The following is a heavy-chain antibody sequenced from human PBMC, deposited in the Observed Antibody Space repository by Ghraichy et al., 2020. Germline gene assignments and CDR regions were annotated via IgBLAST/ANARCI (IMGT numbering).Heavy chain of an antibody. CDR2: ISAYNGNT. V-gene: IGHV1-18*01. D-gene: IGHD3-22*01. J-gene: IGHJ3*02. Sequence: ASVKVSCKASGYTFTSYGISWVRQAPGQGLEWMGWISAYNGNTNYAQKLQGRVTMTTDTSTSTAYMELRSLRSDDTAVYYCARERSKYYYDSSGYYRGVDDAFDIWGQGTMVTVSS. CDR1: GYTFTSYG. CDR3: ARERSKYYYDSSGYYRGVDDAFDI.